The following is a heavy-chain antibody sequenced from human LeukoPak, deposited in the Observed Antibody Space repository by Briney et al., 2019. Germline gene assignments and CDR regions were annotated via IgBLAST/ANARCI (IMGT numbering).Heavy chain of an antibody. V-gene: IGHV3-30-3*01. CDR1: GFTFSSYA. Sequence: PGGSLTLSCAASGFTFSSYAVHWVRQAPGKGLEWVAVISYDGRNQYYAGSVKGRFSISRDNTKDTLYLEMDSLRGEDTAIDYCSRGRKSSLVEVGPGFDYWGQGAPVTVSS. CDR2: ISYDGRNQ. J-gene: IGHJ4*02. CDR3: SRGRKSSLVEVGPGFDY. D-gene: IGHD2-8*02.